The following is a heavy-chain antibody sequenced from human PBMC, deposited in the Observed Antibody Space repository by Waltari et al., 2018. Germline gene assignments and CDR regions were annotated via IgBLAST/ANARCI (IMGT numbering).Heavy chain of an antibody. J-gene: IGHJ4*02. D-gene: IGHD6-6*01. Sequence: QVQLVESGGGVVQPGGSLRLSCAASGFTFSSYGMHWVRQAPGKGLEWVAFIRYDGSNKYYADSVKGRFTISRDNSKNTLYLQMNSLRAEDTAVYYCAKNDLIAARGAFDYWGQGTLVIVSS. CDR3: AKNDLIAARGAFDY. V-gene: IGHV3-30*02. CDR2: IRYDGSNK. CDR1: GFTFSSYG.